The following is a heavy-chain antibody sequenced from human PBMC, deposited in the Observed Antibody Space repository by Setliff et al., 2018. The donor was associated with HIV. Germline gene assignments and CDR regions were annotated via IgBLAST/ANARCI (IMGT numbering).Heavy chain of an antibody. CDR1: GYTFTSYT. V-gene: IGHV1-3*01. CDR2: INAGNGNT. CDR3: ARDHRPNYYDNSGSPGY. D-gene: IGHD3-22*01. Sequence: ASVKVSCKSSGYTFTSYTMHWGRQAPGQRLEWMGRINAGNGNTKYSQKFQGRVTITRDTSATTAYMELSSLRSEDTAVYYCARDHRPNYYDNSGSPGYWGQGTLVTVSS. J-gene: IGHJ4*02.